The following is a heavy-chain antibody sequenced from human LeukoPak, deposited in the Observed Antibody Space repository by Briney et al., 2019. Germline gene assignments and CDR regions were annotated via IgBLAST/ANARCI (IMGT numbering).Heavy chain of an antibody. CDR2: IWYDGSNK. Sequence: GGSLRLSCAASGFTFSSYGMHWVRQAPGKGLEWVAVIWYDGSNKYYADSVKGRFTISRDNSKNTLYLQMNSLRAEDTAVYYCARGSSSSWDLDYWGQGTLVTVSS. CDR1: GFTFSSYG. CDR3: ARGSSSSWDLDY. V-gene: IGHV3-33*01. J-gene: IGHJ4*02. D-gene: IGHD6-13*01.